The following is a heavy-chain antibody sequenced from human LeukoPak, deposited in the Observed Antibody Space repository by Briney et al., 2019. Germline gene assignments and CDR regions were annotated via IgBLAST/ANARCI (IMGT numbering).Heavy chain of an antibody. CDR3: AMTTAMAVFDY. V-gene: IGHV3-48*03. J-gene: IGHJ4*02. Sequence: GGSLRLSCAASGFTFSSYEMNWVRQAPGKGLEWVSYISSSGSTIYYADSVKGRFTISRDNAKNSLYLQMNSLRAEDTAVYYCAMTTAMAVFDYWGQGTLVTVSS. D-gene: IGHD5-18*01. CDR2: ISSSGSTI. CDR1: GFTFSSYE.